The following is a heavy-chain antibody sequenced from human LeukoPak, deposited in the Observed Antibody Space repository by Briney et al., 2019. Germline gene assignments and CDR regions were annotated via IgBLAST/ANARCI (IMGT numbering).Heavy chain of an antibody. Sequence: GESLKISCKGSGYSFTSYWIGWVRQMPGKGLEWMGIIYAGDSDTRYSPSFQGQVTISADKSISTAYLQWSSLKASDTAMYYCARVGDSSSWYRGAFDIWGQRTMVTVSS. V-gene: IGHV5-51*01. CDR2: IYAGDSDT. D-gene: IGHD6-13*01. CDR3: ARVGDSSSWYRGAFDI. CDR1: GYSFTSYW. J-gene: IGHJ3*02.